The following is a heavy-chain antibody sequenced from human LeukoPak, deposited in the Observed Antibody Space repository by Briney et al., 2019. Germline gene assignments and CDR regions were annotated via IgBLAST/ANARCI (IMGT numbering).Heavy chain of an antibody. D-gene: IGHD7-27*01. J-gene: IGHJ3*01. CDR1: AFTFSDYS. CDR2: IDTSSSTM. V-gene: IGHV3-48*02. CDR3: AREDDSWGPNNLDL. Sequence: PGGSLRLSCAASAFTFSDYSMNWVRQAPGKRLEWISYIDTSSSTMYYADSVMGRFTISRDNAKESLYLQMNSLRDEDTAVYYCAREDDSWGPNNLDLWGQGTMVTVSS.